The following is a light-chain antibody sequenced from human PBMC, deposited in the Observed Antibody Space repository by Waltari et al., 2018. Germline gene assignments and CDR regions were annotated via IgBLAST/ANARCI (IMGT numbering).Light chain of an antibody. Sequence: DIQMTQSPSSLSASVGASVTITCRASQSISSYLNWYQQKPGKAPKLLIYAASSLQSGVPSRFSGSGSGTDFTLTISSLQPEDFATYYCQQSYNSPPWTFGQGTKVEIK. CDR2: AAS. CDR3: QQSYNSPPWT. V-gene: IGKV1-39*01. J-gene: IGKJ1*01. CDR1: QSISSY.